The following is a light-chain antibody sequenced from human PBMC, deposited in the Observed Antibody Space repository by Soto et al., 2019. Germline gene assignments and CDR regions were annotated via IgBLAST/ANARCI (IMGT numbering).Light chain of an antibody. V-gene: IGLV2-11*01. CDR3: CSYAGTSTYV. CDR2: DVS. J-gene: IGLJ1*01. Sequence: QSVLTQPLSVSGAPGQSVTISCTGTSSDVGDYNSVSWYQQHPGKAPKLMIYDVSKRPSGVPDRFSGSKSGNTASLTISGLQAEDVADYYSCSYAGTSTYVFGPGTKLTV. CDR1: SSDVGDYNS.